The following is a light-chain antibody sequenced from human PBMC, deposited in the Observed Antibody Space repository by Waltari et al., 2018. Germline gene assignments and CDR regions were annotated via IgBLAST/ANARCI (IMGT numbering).Light chain of an antibody. V-gene: IGKV2-28*01. CDR2: LGS. CDR3: MQALQTIFP. J-gene: IGKJ3*01. Sequence: SISCRSSQSLLHSNGYNYLDWYLQKPGQSPQLLIYLGSNRASGVPDRFSGSGSGTDFTLKISRVEAEDVGVYYCMQALQTIFPFGPGTKVDIK. CDR1: QSLLHSNGYNY.